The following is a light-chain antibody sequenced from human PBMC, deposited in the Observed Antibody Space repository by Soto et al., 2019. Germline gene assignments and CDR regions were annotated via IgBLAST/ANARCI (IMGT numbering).Light chain of an antibody. J-gene: IGLJ1*01. CDR2: KVS. Sequence: QSVLTXPASVSGSPGRSITISCTGTSSDVGGYNYVSWYQQYPGRVPKLLIYKVSNRPSGISNRFSGSKSGNTASLTISGLQAEDEAEYFCTSPTPGSLYVFGSGTKVPVL. V-gene: IGLV2-14*01. CDR1: SSDVGGYNY. CDR3: TSPTPGSLYV.